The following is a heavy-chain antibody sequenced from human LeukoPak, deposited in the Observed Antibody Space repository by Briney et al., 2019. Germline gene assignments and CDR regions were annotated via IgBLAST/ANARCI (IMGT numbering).Heavy chain of an antibody. CDR2: IIPIFGTA. CDR3: AADIVVVPAPEPSPYGMDV. D-gene: IGHD2-2*01. CDR1: GGTFSSYA. V-gene: IGHV1-69*13. J-gene: IGHJ6*02. Sequence: GASVKVSCKASGGTFSSYAISWVRQAPGQGLEWMGGIIPIFGTANYAQKFQGRVTITADESTSTAYMELSSLRSEDTAVYYCAADIVVVPAPEPSPYGMDVWGQGTTVTVSS.